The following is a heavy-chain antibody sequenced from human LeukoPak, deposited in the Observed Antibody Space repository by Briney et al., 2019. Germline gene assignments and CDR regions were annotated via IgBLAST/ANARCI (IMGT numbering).Heavy chain of an antibody. J-gene: IGHJ5*02. CDR2: ISGSGGST. Sequence: GGSLRLSCAASGFTFSSYAMSWVRQAPGKGLEWVSAISGSGGSTYYADSVKGRFTISRDNSKNTLYLQMNSLRAEDTAVYYCAKSGYYGDYGSRFDPWGQGTLVTVSS. CDR3: AKSGYYGDYGSRFDP. CDR1: GFTFSSYA. V-gene: IGHV3-23*01. D-gene: IGHD4-17*01.